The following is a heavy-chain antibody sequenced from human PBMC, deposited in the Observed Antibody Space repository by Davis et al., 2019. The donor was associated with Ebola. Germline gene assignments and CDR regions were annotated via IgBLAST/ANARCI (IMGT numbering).Heavy chain of an antibody. D-gene: IGHD3-3*01. CDR1: GGSSSNYY. Sequence: PSGSLRLSCTVSGGSSSNYYLNWIRQPPGNGLEWIGYIYYSGSTNYNPSLKSRVTILLDTSKNQFSLNLTSVTAADTAVYYCARGDFWSAYLDYWGQGTLVTVSS. V-gene: IGHV4-59*01. CDR3: ARGDFWSAYLDY. J-gene: IGHJ4*02. CDR2: IYYSGST.